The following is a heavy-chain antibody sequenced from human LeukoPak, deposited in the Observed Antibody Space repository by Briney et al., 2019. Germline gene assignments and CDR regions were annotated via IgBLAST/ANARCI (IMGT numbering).Heavy chain of an antibody. CDR1: GYTFTSYY. J-gene: IGHJ3*02. V-gene: IGHV1-46*04. CDR2: INPSGGST. D-gene: IGHD1-26*01. Sequence: ASVKVSCKASGYTFTSYYIHWVRQAPGQGLEWMGIINPSGGSTRYAQKLQGRVSMTRDMSTSTFYMELSSLTSEDTAVYYCARSGTYSGAFDIWGQGTMVTVSS. CDR3: ARSGTYSGAFDI.